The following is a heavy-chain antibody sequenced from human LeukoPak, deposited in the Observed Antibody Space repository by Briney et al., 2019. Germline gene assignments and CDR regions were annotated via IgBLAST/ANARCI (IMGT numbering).Heavy chain of an antibody. CDR3: ARRRYGSGSYPPFDP. Sequence: SETLSLTCTVSGGSISSSSYYWGWIRQPPGKGLEWIGSIYYSGSTYYNPSLKSRVTISVDTSKNQFSLKLSSVTAADTAVYYCARRRYGSGSYPPFDPWGQGTLVTVSS. D-gene: IGHD3-10*01. J-gene: IGHJ5*02. CDR1: GGSISSSSYY. CDR2: IYYSGST. V-gene: IGHV4-39*07.